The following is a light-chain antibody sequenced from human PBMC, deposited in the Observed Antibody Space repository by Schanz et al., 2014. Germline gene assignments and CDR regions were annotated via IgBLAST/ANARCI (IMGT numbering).Light chain of an antibody. CDR1: QSVGRN. V-gene: IGKV3-20*01. Sequence: ENVLTQSPGTLSLSPGERVTLFCRASQSVGRNLAWYQQKPGQAPRLLIYGASTRATGIPARFSGSGSGTDFTLTIRRLEPEDFAVYYCQQYDYSPTFGGGTKVEI. CDR2: GAS. CDR3: QQYDYSPT. J-gene: IGKJ4*01.